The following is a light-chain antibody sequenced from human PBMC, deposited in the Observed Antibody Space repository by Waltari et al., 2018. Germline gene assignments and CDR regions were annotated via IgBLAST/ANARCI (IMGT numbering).Light chain of an antibody. Sequence: EIVMTQSPATLSVSPGERPTLSCRASQSVSSNLAWYQQKPGQAPRLLIYGASTRATGIPARFSGSGSGTEFTITISSLQSEDFAVYYCQQYNNWPPWTFGQGTKVEIK. CDR3: QQYNNWPPWT. CDR2: GAS. J-gene: IGKJ1*01. V-gene: IGKV3-15*01. CDR1: QSVSSN.